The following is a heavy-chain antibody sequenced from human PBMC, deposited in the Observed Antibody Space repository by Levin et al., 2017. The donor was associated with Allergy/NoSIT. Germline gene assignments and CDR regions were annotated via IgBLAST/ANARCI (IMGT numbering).Heavy chain of an antibody. CDR3: ARDYYSSVHYFDY. CDR1: GGSISSADSY. CDR2: IHHSGST. J-gene: IGHJ4*02. V-gene: IGHV4-30-4*01. D-gene: IGHD3-10*01. Sequence: SQTLSLTCTVSGGSISSADSYWSWVRQPPGKGLEWIGNIHHSGSTYYSPSLKSRVTISVDTSKNQFSLKLSSVAAADTAVYYCARDYYSSVHYFDYWGQGTLVTVSS.